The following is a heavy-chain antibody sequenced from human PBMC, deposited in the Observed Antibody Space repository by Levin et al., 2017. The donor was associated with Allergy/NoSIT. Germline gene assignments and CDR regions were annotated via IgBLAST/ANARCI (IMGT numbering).Heavy chain of an antibody. CDR2: IYYSGST. CDR3: ARPGEAVAGRVEYYFDY. V-gene: IGHV4-39*01. Sequence: PSETLSLTCTVSGGSISSSSYYWGWIRQPPGKGLEWIGSIYYSGSTYYNPSLKSRVTISIDTSKNQFSLKLSSVTAADTAVYYCARPGEAVAGRVEYYFDYWGQGTLVTVSS. J-gene: IGHJ4*02. D-gene: IGHD6-19*01. CDR1: GGSISSSSYY.